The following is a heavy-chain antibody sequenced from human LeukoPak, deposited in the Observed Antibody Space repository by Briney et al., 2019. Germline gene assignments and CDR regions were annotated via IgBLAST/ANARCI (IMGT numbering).Heavy chain of an antibody. Sequence: GGSLRLSCAASGFTFSSYGMHWVRQAPGKGLEWVAVIWDDGSNKYYADSVKGRFTISRDNSKNTLYLQMNSLRAEDTAVYYCARDGSITMVRGVIDHGYGLDYWGQGTLVTVSS. D-gene: IGHD3-10*01. V-gene: IGHV3-33*01. CDR2: IWDDGSNK. CDR3: ARDGSITMVRGVIDHGYGLDY. J-gene: IGHJ4*02. CDR1: GFTFSSYG.